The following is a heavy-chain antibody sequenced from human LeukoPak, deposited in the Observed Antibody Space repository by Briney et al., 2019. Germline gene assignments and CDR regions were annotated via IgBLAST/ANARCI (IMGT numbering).Heavy chain of an antibody. J-gene: IGHJ6*03. CDR3: AKDSAFYYIDV. Sequence: GGSLRLSCAASGFTFNNYGMHWVRQAPGKGLEWVAFIRYNGNNQYYADSVKGRFTISRDNSKNSLYLQMNSLKGDDTAVYYCAKDSAFYYIDVWGKGTTVIISS. V-gene: IGHV3-30*02. D-gene: IGHD3-10*01. CDR1: GFTFNNYG. CDR2: IRYNGNNQ.